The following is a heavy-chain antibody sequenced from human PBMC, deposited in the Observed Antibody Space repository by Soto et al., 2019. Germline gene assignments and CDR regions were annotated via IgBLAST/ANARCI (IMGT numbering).Heavy chain of an antibody. Sequence: GGSLRLSCAASGFTFSSYAMHWVRQAPGKGLEWVAVISYDGSNKYYADSVKGRFTISRDNSKNTLYLQMNSLRAEDTAVYYCARANSWIQLWLGLWGQGTLVTVSS. CDR3: ARANSWIQLWLGL. CDR2: ISYDGSNK. V-gene: IGHV3-30-3*01. CDR1: GFTFSSYA. D-gene: IGHD5-18*01. J-gene: IGHJ4*02.